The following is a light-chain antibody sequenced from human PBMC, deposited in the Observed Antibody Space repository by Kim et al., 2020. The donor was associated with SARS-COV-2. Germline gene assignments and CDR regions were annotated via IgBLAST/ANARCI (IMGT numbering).Light chain of an antibody. CDR2: AAF. CDR1: QGISNY. V-gene: IGKV1-27*01. Sequence: ASVGDRVTITCRASQGISNYLAWYQQKPGKVPKLLIYAAFTLQSVVPSRFSGSGSGTDFTLTISSLQPEDVATYYCQKYNSAAWTFGQGTKVYIK. J-gene: IGKJ1*01. CDR3: QKYNSAAWT.